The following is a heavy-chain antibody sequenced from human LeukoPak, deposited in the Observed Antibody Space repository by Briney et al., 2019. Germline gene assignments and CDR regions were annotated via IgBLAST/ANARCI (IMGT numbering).Heavy chain of an antibody. Sequence: PSETLSLTCAVYGGSFSGSYWSWSRQPPGKGLEWIGEINHSGSTNYNPSLKSRVTISVDTSKNQFSLKLTSVTAADTAVFYCARESGYYDVLTGYYNQNWFDPWGQGTLVTVSS. D-gene: IGHD3-9*01. V-gene: IGHV4-34*01. CDR3: ARESGYYDVLTGYYNQNWFDP. J-gene: IGHJ5*02. CDR2: INHSGST. CDR1: GGSFSGSY.